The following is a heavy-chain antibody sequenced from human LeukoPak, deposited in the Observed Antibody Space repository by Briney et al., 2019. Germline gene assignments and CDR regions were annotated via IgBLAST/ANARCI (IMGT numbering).Heavy chain of an antibody. Sequence: SETLSLTCTVSGVSISSYHWSWIRQPAGKGLEWIGRIYTSGSTNYNPSLKSRVTMSVDTSKNQFSLKLSSVTAADTAVYYCARVTNYYYYMDVWGKGTTVTVSS. CDR2: IYTSGST. CDR1: GVSISSYH. V-gene: IGHV4-4*07. J-gene: IGHJ6*03. CDR3: ARVTNYYYYMDV.